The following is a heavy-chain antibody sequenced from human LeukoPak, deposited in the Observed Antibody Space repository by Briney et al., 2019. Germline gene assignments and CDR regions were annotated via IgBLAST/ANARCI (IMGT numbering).Heavy chain of an antibody. CDR2: INHSGST. CDR1: GGSFSGYY. D-gene: IGHD3-10*01. J-gene: IGHJ4*02. Sequence: SETLSLTCAVYGGSFSGYYWSWIRQPPEKGLEWIGEINHSGSTNYNPSLKSRVTISVDTSKNQFSLKLSSVTAADTAVYYCARLLWFGDLDYWGQGTLVTVSS. CDR3: ARLLWFGDLDY. V-gene: IGHV4-34*01.